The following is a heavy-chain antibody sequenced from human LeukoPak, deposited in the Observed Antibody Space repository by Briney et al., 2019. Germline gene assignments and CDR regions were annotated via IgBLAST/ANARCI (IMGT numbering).Heavy chain of an antibody. V-gene: IGHV4-61*08. CDR3: ARGSSSGGEFDY. Sequence: SQTLSLTCTVSGGSISSGDYYWSWIRQPPGKGLEWIGYIYYSGSTNYNPSLKSRVTISVDTSKNQFSLKLSSVTAADTAVYYCARGSSSGGEFDYWGQGTLVTVSS. CDR1: GGSISSGDYY. CDR2: IYYSGST. J-gene: IGHJ4*02. D-gene: IGHD6-13*01.